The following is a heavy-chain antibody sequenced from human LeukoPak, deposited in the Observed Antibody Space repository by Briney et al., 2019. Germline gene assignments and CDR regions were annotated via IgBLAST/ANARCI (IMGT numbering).Heavy chain of an antibody. J-gene: IGHJ4*02. Sequence: GGSLRLSCAVSGFTFSGHWMFWVRQAPGKGLVWVSSISSSSSYIYYADSVKGRFTISRDNAKNSLYLQMNNLRDEDTAVYYCARDLILADSSGSSAHGYWGQGTLVTVSS. V-gene: IGHV3-21*01. CDR3: ARDLILADSSGSSAHGY. CDR1: GFTFSGHW. CDR2: ISSSSSYI. D-gene: IGHD2-15*01.